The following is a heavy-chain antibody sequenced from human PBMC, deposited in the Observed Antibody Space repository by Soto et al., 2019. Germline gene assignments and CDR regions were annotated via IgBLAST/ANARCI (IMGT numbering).Heavy chain of an antibody. CDR2: IYHSGST. CDR3: ARRVPYSSGDYYYYYGMDV. CDR1: GGSISSSNW. Sequence: SETLSLTCAVSGGSISSSNWWCWVRQPPGKGLEWIGEIYHSGSTNYNPSLKSRVTISVDKSKNQFSLKLSSVTAADTAVYYCARRVPYSSGDYYYYYGMDVWGQGTTVTV. D-gene: IGHD6-19*01. V-gene: IGHV4-4*02. J-gene: IGHJ6*02.